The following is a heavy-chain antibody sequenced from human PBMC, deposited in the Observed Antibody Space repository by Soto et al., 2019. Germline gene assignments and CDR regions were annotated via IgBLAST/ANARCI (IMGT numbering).Heavy chain of an antibody. CDR3: ARGGGHNLEY. Sequence: VQLAESGGTLVQPGGSLRLSCAVSGFTFGAYWMSWVRQAPGKGLEWVAILNNDGSQTNYVDSVRGRFSISRDNTKNSLYLQMNSLRVEDTAVYFCARGGGHNLEYWGQGALVTVSS. J-gene: IGHJ4*02. CDR2: LNNDGSQT. V-gene: IGHV3-7*04. D-gene: IGHD1-1*01. CDR1: GFTFGAYW.